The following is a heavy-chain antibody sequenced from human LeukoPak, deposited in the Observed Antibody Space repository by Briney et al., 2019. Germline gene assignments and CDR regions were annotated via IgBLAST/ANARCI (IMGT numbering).Heavy chain of an antibody. J-gene: IGHJ4*02. CDR3: ARDAASYGSLKVPGY. V-gene: IGHV1-18*01. CDR1: GYTFTSYG. D-gene: IGHD5-18*01. Sequence: ASVKVPCKASGYTFTSYGISWVRQAPGQGLEWMGWTSAYNGNTNYAQKLQGRVTMTTDTSTSTAYMELRSLRSDDAAVYYCARDAASYGSLKVPGYWGQGTLVTVSS. CDR2: TSAYNGNT.